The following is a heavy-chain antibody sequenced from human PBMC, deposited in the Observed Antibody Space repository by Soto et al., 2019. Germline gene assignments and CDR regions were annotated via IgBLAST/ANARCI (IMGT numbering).Heavy chain of an antibody. CDR3: ARPIAVAGQYGMDV. Sequence: GESLKISCRGSGYSFSNSWIGWVRQLPGKGLEWMGIIFPGDSDTRYSPSFQGQVTISADNSISTAYLQWSSLRASDTAMYYCARPIAVAGQYGMDVWGQGTTVTVSS. CDR1: GYSFSNSW. D-gene: IGHD6-19*01. J-gene: IGHJ6*02. V-gene: IGHV5-51*01. CDR2: IFPGDSDT.